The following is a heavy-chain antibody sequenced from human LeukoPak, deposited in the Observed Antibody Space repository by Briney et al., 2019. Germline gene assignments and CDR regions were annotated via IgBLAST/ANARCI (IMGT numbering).Heavy chain of an antibody. V-gene: IGHV4-39*07. CDR1: GGSISSSSYY. Sequence: SETLSLTCTVSGGSISSSSYYWGWIRQPPGKGLEWIGSIYYSGSTYYNPSLKSRVTISVDTSENQFSLKLSSVTAADTAVYYCARGGRDHGYYMDVWGKGTTVTVSS. CDR3: ARGGRDHGYYMDV. D-gene: IGHD1-14*01. J-gene: IGHJ6*03. CDR2: IYYSGST.